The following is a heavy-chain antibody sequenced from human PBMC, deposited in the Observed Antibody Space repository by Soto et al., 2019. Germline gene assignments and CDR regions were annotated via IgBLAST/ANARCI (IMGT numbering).Heavy chain of an antibody. Sequence: NHSETLSLTCTVSGCSICSSSYYWGWIRQPPGKGLEWIGSIYYSGSTYYNPSLKSRVTISVDTSKNQFSLKLSSVTAADTAVYYCARLLDYYDSSGITRTFDYWGQGTLVTVSS. CDR2: IYYSGST. D-gene: IGHD3-22*01. J-gene: IGHJ4*02. CDR1: GCSICSSSYY. CDR3: ARLLDYYDSSGITRTFDY. V-gene: IGHV4-39*01.